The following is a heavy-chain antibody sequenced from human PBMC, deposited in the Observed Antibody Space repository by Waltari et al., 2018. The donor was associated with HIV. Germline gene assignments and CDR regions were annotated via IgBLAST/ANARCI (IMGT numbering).Heavy chain of an antibody. D-gene: IGHD6-6*01. V-gene: IGHV2-5*02. Sequence: QITLKESGPTLVKPTQTLTLTCTFSGFSLTTSGVAVGWIRQPPGKALEWLGLIFWDDDKRYSPLLKSRVTITKDTSKNQVVLRMTNMDPVDTATYYCALRLRSGSSSRFDYWGQGTLVTVSS. CDR3: ALRLRSGSSSRFDY. J-gene: IGHJ4*02. CDR1: GFSLTTSGVA. CDR2: IFWDDDK.